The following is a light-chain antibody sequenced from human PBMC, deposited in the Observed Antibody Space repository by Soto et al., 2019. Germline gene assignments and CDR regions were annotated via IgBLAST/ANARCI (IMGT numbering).Light chain of an antibody. J-gene: IGLJ1*01. Sequence: QSVLTQPASVSGSLGQPITISCTGTSSDVGIYNYVSWYQQHPGKAPKLMIYQVTNRPSGVSNRFSGSKSGNTASLTISGLQAEDEADYYCSSYTGSTNYVFGTGTKVTVL. CDR1: SSDVGIYNY. V-gene: IGLV2-14*01. CDR3: SSYTGSTNYV. CDR2: QVT.